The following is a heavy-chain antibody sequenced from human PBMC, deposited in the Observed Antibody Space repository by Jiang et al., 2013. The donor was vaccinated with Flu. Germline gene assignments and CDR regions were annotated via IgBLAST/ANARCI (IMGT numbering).Heavy chain of an antibody. D-gene: IGHD4-23*01. CDR3: ASVPTVVTRIWYFDL. Sequence: PGLVKPSETLSLTCTVSGGSISSSSYYWGWIRQPPGKGLEWIGSIYYSGSTYYNPSLKSRVTISVDTSKNQFSLKLSSVTAADTAMYYCASVPTVVTRIWYFDLWGRGTLVTVSS. J-gene: IGHJ2*01. CDR1: GGSISSSSYY. CDR2: IYYSGST. V-gene: IGHV4-39*01.